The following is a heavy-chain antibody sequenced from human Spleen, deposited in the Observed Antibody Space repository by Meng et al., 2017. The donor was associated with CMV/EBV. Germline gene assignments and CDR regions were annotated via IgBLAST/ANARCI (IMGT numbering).Heavy chain of an antibody. Sequence: QVQLQESGPGLVKPSXXLSLTCTGSGGSISSYYWSWIRQPAGKGLEWIGRIYTSGSTNYNPSLKSRVTMSVDTSKNQFSLKLSSVTAADTAVYYCARGSVDYGGYYWYFDLWGRGTLVTVSS. V-gene: IGHV4-4*07. CDR1: GGSISSYY. D-gene: IGHD4-23*01. J-gene: IGHJ2*01. CDR2: IYTSGST. CDR3: ARGSVDYGGYYWYFDL.